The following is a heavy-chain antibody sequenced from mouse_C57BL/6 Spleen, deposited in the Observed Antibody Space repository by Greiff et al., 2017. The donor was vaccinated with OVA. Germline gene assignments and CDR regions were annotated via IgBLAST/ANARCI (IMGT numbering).Heavy chain of an antibody. J-gene: IGHJ1*03. Sequence: EVKLVESGGDLVKPGGSLKLSCAASGFTFSSYGMSWVRQTPDKRLEWVATISSGGSYTYYPDSVKGRFTISRDNAKNTLYLQMSSLKSEDTAMYYCARPIYYGYDVGYFDVWGTGTTVTVSS. CDR3: ARPIYYGYDVGYFDV. CDR1: GFTFSSYG. V-gene: IGHV5-6*02. D-gene: IGHD2-2*01. CDR2: ISSGGSYT.